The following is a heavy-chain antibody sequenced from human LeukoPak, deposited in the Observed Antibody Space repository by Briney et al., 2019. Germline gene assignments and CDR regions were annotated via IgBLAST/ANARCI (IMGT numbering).Heavy chain of an antibody. D-gene: IGHD6-19*01. V-gene: IGHV1-8*01. Sequence: ASVKVSCKASGYTFTSYDINWVRQATGQGLEWMGWMNPNSGNTGYAQKFQGRVTMTRNTSISTAYMELSSLRSEDTAVYYCARGRRSRPSSGWYYGYWGQGTLVTVSS. CDR3: ARGRRSRPSSGWYYGY. CDR2: MNPNSGNT. CDR1: GYTFTSYD. J-gene: IGHJ4*02.